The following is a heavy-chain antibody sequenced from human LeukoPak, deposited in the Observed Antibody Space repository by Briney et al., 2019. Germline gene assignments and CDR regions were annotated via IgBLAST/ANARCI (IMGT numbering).Heavy chain of an antibody. CDR3: TRVQLGYDT. CDR2: IRTKTSRGTS. V-gene: IGHV3-49*04. J-gene: IGHJ5*02. Sequence: GGSLRLSCTASGFTFGDYAMTWARQAPGKGLEWVGFIRTKTSRGTSEYATSVKGRFTISRDDYKSIAYLQMNSLKTEVTAVYYCTRVQLGYDTWGQGTLVTVSS. D-gene: IGHD5-18*01. CDR1: GFTFGDYA.